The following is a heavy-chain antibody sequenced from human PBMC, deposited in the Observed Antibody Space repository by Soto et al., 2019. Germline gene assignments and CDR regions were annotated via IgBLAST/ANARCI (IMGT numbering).Heavy chain of an antibody. V-gene: IGHV2-26*01. D-gene: IGHD3-10*01. CDR3: ARIPIRAILWFGENWLDX. CDR1: GFSLSNARMG. Sequence: SGPTLGHPTETLTLTCTVSGFSLSNARMGVSWIRHPPVKALEWLAHIFSNDEKSYSTSLKSRLTISKDTSKSQVVLTMTNMDPVETAKYYCARIPIRAILWFGENWLDXWGQGTLVTVSX. J-gene: IGHJ5*02. CDR2: IFSNDEK.